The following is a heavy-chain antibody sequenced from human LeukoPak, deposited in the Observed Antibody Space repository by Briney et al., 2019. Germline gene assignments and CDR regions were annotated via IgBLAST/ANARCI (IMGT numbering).Heavy chain of an antibody. CDR1: SYSISSGYY. J-gene: IGHJ4*02. CDR3: ARHVSKIVLMVYASYCFDY. Sequence: SETLSLTCAVSSYSISSGYYWGWIRQPPGKGLEWIGSIYHSGSTYYNPSLKSRVTISVDTSKNQFSLKLSSVTAADTAVYYCARHVSKIVLMVYASYCFDYWGQGTLVTVSS. CDR2: IYHSGST. V-gene: IGHV4-38-2*01. D-gene: IGHD2-8*01.